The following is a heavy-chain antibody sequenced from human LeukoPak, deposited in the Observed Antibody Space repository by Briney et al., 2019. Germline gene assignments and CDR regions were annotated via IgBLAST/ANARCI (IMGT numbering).Heavy chain of an antibody. CDR2: INPNSGGT. D-gene: IGHD6-6*01. Sequence: GASVKVSCKASGYTFTGYYMHWVRQAPGQGLEWMGWINPNSGGTNYAQKFQGRVTMTRDTSISTAYMELSRLRSDDTAVYYCAGDGAAARLNYYYYYMDVWGKGTTVTVSS. CDR3: AGDGAAARLNYYYYYMDV. CDR1: GYTFTGYY. V-gene: IGHV1-2*02. J-gene: IGHJ6*03.